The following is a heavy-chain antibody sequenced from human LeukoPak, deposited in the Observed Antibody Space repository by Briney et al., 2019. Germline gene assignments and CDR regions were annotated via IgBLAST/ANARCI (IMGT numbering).Heavy chain of an antibody. V-gene: IGHV3-23*01. D-gene: IGHD3-22*01. CDR2: ISDSGGTT. CDR1: GITLSNYG. J-gene: IGHJ4*02. CDR3: AKRGVVIRVILVGFHKEAYYFDS. Sequence: GGSLRLSCAVSGITLSNYGMSWVRQAPGKGLEWVAGISDSGGTTNYADSVKGRFTISRDNPKNTPYLQMNSLRAEDTAVYFCAKRGVVIRVILVGFHKEAYYFDSWGQGALVTVSS.